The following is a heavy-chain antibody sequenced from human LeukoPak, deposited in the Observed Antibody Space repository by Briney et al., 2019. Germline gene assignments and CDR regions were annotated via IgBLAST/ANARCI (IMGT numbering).Heavy chain of an antibody. V-gene: IGHV4-4*02. CDR3: TRLKVLDITWWPADY. J-gene: IGHJ4*02. CDR1: GVSISYSQW. Sequence: SETLSLTCDVSGVSISYSQWWSWVRQPPGKGLEWIGEIYQSGRTNYNPSLKSRVTMSIDKSRNQFSLSLTSVTAADTAVYYCTRLKVLDITWWPADYWGPGILVTVSS. CDR2: IYQSGRT. D-gene: IGHD2-15*01.